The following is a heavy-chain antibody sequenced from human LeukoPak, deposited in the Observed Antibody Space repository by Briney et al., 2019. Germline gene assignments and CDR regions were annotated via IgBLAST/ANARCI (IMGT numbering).Heavy chain of an antibody. J-gene: IGHJ4*02. D-gene: IGHD7-27*01. Sequence: SQTLSLTCAISGVTVSSNSAAWNWFRQSPSRGLEWLGRTYYRSKWYNDYAVSVKSHITINPDTSKNQFSLQLDSVAPEDTAVYYCAGGTGVFDYWGQGTRVTVSS. CDR1: GVTVSSNSAA. CDR3: AGGTGVFDY. V-gene: IGHV6-1*01. CDR2: TYYRSKWYN.